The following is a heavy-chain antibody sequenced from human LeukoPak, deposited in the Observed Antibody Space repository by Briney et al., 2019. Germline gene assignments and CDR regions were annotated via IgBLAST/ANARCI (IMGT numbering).Heavy chain of an antibody. V-gene: IGHV1-18*01. CDR1: GYTFTSYG. J-gene: IGHJ1*01. CDR2: ISAYNGNT. Sequence: GASVKVSCKASGYTFTSYGISWVRQAPGQGLEWMGWISAYNGNTNYAQKLQGRVTMTTDTSTSTAYMELSSLRSEDTAVYYCARALRIVGATQYFQHWGQGTLVTVSS. CDR3: ARALRIVGATQYFQH. D-gene: IGHD1-26*01.